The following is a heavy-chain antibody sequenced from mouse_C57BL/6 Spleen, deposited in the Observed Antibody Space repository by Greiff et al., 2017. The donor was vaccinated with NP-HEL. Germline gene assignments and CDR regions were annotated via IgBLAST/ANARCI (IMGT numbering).Heavy chain of an antibody. J-gene: IGHJ2*01. CDR2: ISSGSSTI. CDR1: GFTFSDYG. D-gene: IGHD4-1*01. Sequence: EVHLVESGGGLVKPGGSLKLSCAASGFTFSDYGMHWVRQAPEKGLEWVAYISSGSSTIYYADTVKGRFTISRDNAKNTMFLQMTSLRSEDTAMYYCARPGFNWVYFDYWGQGTTLTVSS. V-gene: IGHV5-17*01. CDR3: ARPGFNWVYFDY.